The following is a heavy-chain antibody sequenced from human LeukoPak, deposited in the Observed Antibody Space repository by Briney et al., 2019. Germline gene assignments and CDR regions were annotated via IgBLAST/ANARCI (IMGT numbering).Heavy chain of an antibody. CDR2: INPNSGGT. J-gene: IGHJ5*02. CDR1: GYTFTGYY. CDR3: ARDSGYDPNWFDP. V-gene: IGHV1-2*02. D-gene: IGHD5-12*01. Sequence: ASVKVSCKASGYTFTGYYMHWVRQAPRQGLEWMGWINPNSGGTNYAQKFQGRVTMTRDTSISTAYMELSRLRSDDTAVYYCARDSGYDPNWFDPWGQGTLVTVSS.